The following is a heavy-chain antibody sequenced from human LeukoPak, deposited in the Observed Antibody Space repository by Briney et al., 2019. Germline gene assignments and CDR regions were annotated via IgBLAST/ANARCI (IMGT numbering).Heavy chain of an antibody. V-gene: IGHV4-59*08. CDR2: IYDSGST. D-gene: IGHD6-19*01. J-gene: IGHJ5*02. Sequence: SETLSLTCTVSGDSISSYYWSWIRQPPGKGLEWIGCIYDSGSTNYNPSLRSRVTISVDTSKNQFSLKLSSVTAADTAVYYCARRLVAGAYNWFDPWGQGTLVTVSS. CDR1: GDSISSYY. CDR3: ARRLVAGAYNWFDP.